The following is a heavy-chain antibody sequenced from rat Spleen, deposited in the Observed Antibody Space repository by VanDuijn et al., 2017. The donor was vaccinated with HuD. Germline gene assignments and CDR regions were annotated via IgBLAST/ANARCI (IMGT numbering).Heavy chain of an antibody. D-gene: IGHD1-3*01. CDR3: ARHELSHFFDD. CDR2: ITYDGRST. J-gene: IGHJ2*01. Sequence: EVQLVESGGGLVQPGRSLKLSCAASGFTFSDCYMAWVRQAPTKGLDWVATITYDGRSTYYRDSVKGRFTISRDNAKSTLYLQMNSLRSEDTATYYCARHELSHFFDDWGQGVMVTVSS. CDR1: GFTFSDCY. V-gene: IGHV5-22*01.